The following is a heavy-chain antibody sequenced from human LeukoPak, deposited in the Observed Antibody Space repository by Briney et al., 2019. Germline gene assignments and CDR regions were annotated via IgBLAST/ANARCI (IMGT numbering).Heavy chain of an antibody. D-gene: IGHD3-10*01. V-gene: IGHV5-51*01. CDR2: IYPGDSLGDSNP. Sequence: GESLKISCKDSGYIFSNYWIGWVRQLPGKGLEWMGIIYPGDSLGDSNPRYSPSFQGHVTISVDKSISTAYLQWSSLKASDTAMYYCVRRFGSGIPFDHFDYWGQGTLVTVSS. CDR1: GYIFSNYW. J-gene: IGHJ4*02. CDR3: VRRFGSGIPFDHFDY.